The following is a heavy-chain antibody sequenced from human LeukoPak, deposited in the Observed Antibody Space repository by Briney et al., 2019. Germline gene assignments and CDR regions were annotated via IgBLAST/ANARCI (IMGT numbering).Heavy chain of an antibody. CDR3: ARTGYYYYYMDV. CDR2: IKQDGSEK. D-gene: IGHD1-14*01. J-gene: IGHJ6*03. Sequence: GGSLRLSCAASGFTFSTYWMSWVRQAPGKGLEWVANIKQDGSEKYYVDSVKGRFTFSRDNAKNSLYLQMNSLRAEDTAVYYCARTGYYYYYMDVWGKGTTVTVSS. CDR1: GFTFSTYW. V-gene: IGHV3-7*01.